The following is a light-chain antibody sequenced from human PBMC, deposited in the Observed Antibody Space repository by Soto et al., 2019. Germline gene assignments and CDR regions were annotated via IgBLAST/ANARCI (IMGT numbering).Light chain of an antibody. Sequence: QSVLTQPPSASGTPGQRVTLSCSGSASNIGTSSVTWYQQLPGTAPKVLIYSDNHRPSGVPDRFSGSKSGTSASLAISGLRSEDEASYYCATWDGRLNGPVFGGGTKLTVL. CDR1: ASNIGTSS. J-gene: IGLJ2*01. CDR2: SDN. V-gene: IGLV1-44*01. CDR3: ATWDGRLNGPV.